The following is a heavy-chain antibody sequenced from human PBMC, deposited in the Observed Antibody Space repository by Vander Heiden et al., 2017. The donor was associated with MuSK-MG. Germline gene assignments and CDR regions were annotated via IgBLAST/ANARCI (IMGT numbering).Heavy chain of an antibody. CDR1: GYTFTGYY. Sequence: QVQLVQSGAEVKKPGASVKVSCKASGYTFTGYYIHWVRQAPGQGLEWMGWINPNSGGTNYEQKLQCRVTVTRDTSINTAYMEMSRLRSEDTDVYHCAREPPRAGWDRYGNFDYWGQGTMVTVSS. CDR3: AREPPRAGWDRYGNFDY. J-gene: IGHJ4*02. V-gene: IGHV1-2*02. CDR2: INPNSGGT. D-gene: IGHD5-18*01.